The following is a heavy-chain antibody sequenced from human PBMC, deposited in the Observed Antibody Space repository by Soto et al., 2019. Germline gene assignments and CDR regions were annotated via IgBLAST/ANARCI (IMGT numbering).Heavy chain of an antibody. Sequence: GGSLRLSCTASGFTFGDYAMSWFRQAPGKGLEWVGFIRSKAYGGTTEYAASVKGRSTISRDDSKSIAYLQMNSLKTEDTAVYYCTRDRLERPASEGVYYYYYGMDVWGQGTTVTVSS. CDR2: IRSKAYGGTT. V-gene: IGHV3-49*03. CDR3: TRDRLERPASEGVYYYYYGMDV. D-gene: IGHD1-1*01. CDR1: GFTFGDYA. J-gene: IGHJ6*02.